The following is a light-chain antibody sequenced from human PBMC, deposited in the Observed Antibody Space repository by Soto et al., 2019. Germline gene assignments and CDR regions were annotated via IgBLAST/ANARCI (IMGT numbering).Light chain of an antibody. V-gene: IGLV1-36*01. J-gene: IGLJ2*01. Sequence: QSVLTQPPSVSEAPRQRVTISCSGSSSNVGNNAVNWYQQLPGKAPKLLIYYDDLLPSGVSDRFSGSKSGTSVSLAISGLQSEDEADYYCAVWDDSLNGGVFGGGTKLTVL. CDR2: YDD. CDR3: AVWDDSLNGGV. CDR1: SSNVGNNA.